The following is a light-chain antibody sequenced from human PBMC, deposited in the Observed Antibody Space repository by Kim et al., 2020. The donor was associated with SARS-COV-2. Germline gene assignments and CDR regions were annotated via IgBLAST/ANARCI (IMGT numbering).Light chain of an antibody. J-gene: IGKJ4*01. V-gene: IGKV1-5*03. Sequence: AFVGDRVTMTCRANQTISRSVAWYQQRPGKALKRLIYTAFTLESGVPSRFSSSGSGTEFTLTISTLQPDDFATYYCQQYNDFPLTFGGGTKVDIK. CDR1: QTISRS. CDR2: TAF. CDR3: QQYNDFPLT.